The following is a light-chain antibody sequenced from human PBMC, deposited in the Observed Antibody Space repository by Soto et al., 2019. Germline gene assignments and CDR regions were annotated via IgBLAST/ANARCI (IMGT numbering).Light chain of an antibody. J-gene: IGKJ4*01. Sequence: EIVLTLSPGAVSLSPRERATLSCRASQSVSSNFLAWYQEKLGQAPRLLIYGASKRATGIPDRFSGSGSGTDFTLTISRLEPEDFATYYCQHANIFPLPFGGGAKAAIK. CDR1: QSVSSNF. CDR2: GAS. V-gene: IGKV3-20*01. CDR3: QHANIFPLP.